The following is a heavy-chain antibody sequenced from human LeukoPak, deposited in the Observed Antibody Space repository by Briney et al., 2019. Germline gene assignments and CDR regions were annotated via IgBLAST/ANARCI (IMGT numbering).Heavy chain of an antibody. J-gene: IGHJ3*02. CDR3: ASDIAVAGIAFDI. V-gene: IGHV1-2*02. D-gene: IGHD6-19*01. Sequence: ASVKVSCKASGYTFTGYYMHWVRQAPGQGLEWMGWINPNSGGTNYAQKFQGRVTMTRDTSISTAYMELGRLRSDDTAVYYCASDIAVAGIAFDIWGQGTMVTVSS. CDR2: INPNSGGT. CDR1: GYTFTGYY.